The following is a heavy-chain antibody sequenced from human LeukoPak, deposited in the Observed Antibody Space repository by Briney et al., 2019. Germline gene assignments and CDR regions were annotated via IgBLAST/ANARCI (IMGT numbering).Heavy chain of an antibody. D-gene: IGHD1-26*01. Sequence: PGGSLRLSCAASGFTFTYAWMTWVRQPPGKGLEGVGRIKSNPDGGTADYAAPVKGRFTISRDDSRNTLYLQMNNLEIDDTAVYFCSTAVNGSYFDWGQGTLVIVSS. V-gene: IGHV3-15*01. CDR3: STAVNGSYFD. J-gene: IGHJ1*01. CDR2: IKSNPDGGTA. CDR1: GFTFTYAW.